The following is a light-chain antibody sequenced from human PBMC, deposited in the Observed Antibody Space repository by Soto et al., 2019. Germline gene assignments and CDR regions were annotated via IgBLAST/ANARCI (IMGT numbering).Light chain of an antibody. CDR2: GAS. J-gene: IGKJ2*01. Sequence: IQMTQSPSSLSASVGDSVTVTCRASQSINIYLNWYQQKRGKAPTLLIYGASSLQSGVPSRFNGGGSRTDFTLTISSLQPEDFANYYCQPSYSSPYTFRQGTKLEIK. CDR3: QPSYSSPYT. V-gene: IGKV1-39*01. CDR1: QSINIY.